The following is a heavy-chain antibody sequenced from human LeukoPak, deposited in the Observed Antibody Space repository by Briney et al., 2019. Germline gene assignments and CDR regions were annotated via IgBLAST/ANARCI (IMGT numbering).Heavy chain of an antibody. CDR1: GGTFSSHA. J-gene: IGHJ6*02. CDR3: ASPPILRNCGGDCYYYYGMDV. CDR2: IIPVFDII. V-gene: IGHV1-69*04. Sequence: SVKVSCKASGGTFSSHAITWVRQAPGQGLEWMGRIIPVFDIINHAQKFQGRVTITADKSTSTAYMELSSLRSEDTAVYYCASPPILRNCGGDCYYYYGMDVWGQGTTVTVSS. D-gene: IGHD2-21*02.